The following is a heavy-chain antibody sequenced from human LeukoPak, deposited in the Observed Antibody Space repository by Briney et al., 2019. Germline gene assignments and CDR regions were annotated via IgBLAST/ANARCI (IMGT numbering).Heavy chain of an antibody. Sequence: GGSLRLSCAASGFTFSSYWMSWVRQAPGKGLEWVANIKQDGSEKYYVDSVKGRFTISGDNAKNSLYLQMNSLRAEDTAVYYCARDFRDYDILTGYRYGMDVWGQGTTVTVSS. CDR1: GFTFSSYW. CDR2: IKQDGSEK. J-gene: IGHJ6*02. CDR3: ARDFRDYDILTGYRYGMDV. D-gene: IGHD3-9*01. V-gene: IGHV3-7*03.